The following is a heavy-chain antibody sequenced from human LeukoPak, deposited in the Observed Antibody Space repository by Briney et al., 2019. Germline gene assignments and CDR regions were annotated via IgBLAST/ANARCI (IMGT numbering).Heavy chain of an antibody. CDR2: IYYRGTT. Sequence: WIGHIYYRGTTNYNPSLKSRVTISVDTSKNQFSLKLSSVTAADTAVYYCAREGSAGAFDIWGQGTMVTVSS. J-gene: IGHJ3*02. CDR3: AREGSAGAFDI. D-gene: IGHD2-15*01. V-gene: IGHV4-59*12.